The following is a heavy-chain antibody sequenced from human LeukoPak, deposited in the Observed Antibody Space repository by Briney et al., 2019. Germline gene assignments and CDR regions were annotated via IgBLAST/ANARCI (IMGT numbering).Heavy chain of an antibody. Sequence: SETLSLTCTVSGGSISSGGYYWSWIRQHPGKGLEWIGYIYYSGSTYYNPSLKSRVTISVDTSKNQFSLKLSSVTAADTAVYYCARGRGDYGSKPFDYWGQGTLVTVSS. D-gene: IGHD4-17*01. J-gene: IGHJ4*02. CDR2: IYYSGST. V-gene: IGHV4-31*03. CDR1: GGSISSGGYY. CDR3: ARGRGDYGSKPFDY.